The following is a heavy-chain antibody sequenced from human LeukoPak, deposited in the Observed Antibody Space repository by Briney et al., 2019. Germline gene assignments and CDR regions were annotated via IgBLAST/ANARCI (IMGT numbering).Heavy chain of an antibody. J-gene: IGHJ3*02. Sequence: PGGSLRLSCAVSGFTFSGSAIHWVRQASGRGLEWVGRIRSKTNDYATAYAASVRGRFTVSRDDSENTAYLQMNSLKPEDTAVYYRTRHHSRVGDAFDIWGLGTMVTVSS. CDR2: IRSKTNDYAT. V-gene: IGHV3-73*01. CDR1: GFTFSGSA. CDR3: TRHHSRVGDAFDI.